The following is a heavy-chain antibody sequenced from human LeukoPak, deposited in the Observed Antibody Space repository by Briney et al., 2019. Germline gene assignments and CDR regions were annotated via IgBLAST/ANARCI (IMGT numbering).Heavy chain of an antibody. Sequence: ASVKVSCKASGYTFTDYHIHWVRQAPGQGLEWMGWINPNSGGTNYAQKFRGRVTMTRDTSINTAYMELRRLRSDDTAVYYCARDIRPRVESFDYWGQGTLVTVSS. CDR2: INPNSGGT. J-gene: IGHJ4*02. V-gene: IGHV1-2*02. D-gene: IGHD3-3*01. CDR3: ARDIRPRVESFDY. CDR1: GYTFTDYH.